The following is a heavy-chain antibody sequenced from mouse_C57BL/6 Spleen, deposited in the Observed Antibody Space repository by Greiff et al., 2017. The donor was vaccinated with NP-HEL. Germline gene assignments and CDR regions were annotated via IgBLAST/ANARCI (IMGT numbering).Heavy chain of an antibody. CDR3: TRADYSNWYFDV. CDR1: GFTFSSYA. Sequence: EVQVVESGEGLVKPGGSLKLSCAASGFTFSSYAMSWVRQTPEKRLEWVAYISSGGDYIYYADTVKGRVTISRDNARNTLYLQMSSLKSEDTAMYYWTRADYSNWYFDVWGTGTTVTVSS. CDR2: ISSGGDYI. V-gene: IGHV5-9-1*02. D-gene: IGHD2-5*01. J-gene: IGHJ1*03.